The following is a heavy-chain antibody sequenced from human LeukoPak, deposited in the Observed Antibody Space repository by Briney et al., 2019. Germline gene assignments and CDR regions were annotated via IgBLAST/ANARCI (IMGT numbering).Heavy chain of an antibody. CDR3: ARGGSGAARRDYYYGMDV. Sequence: ASVKVSCKTSGGTFSSYAISWVRQAPGQGLEWMGGIIPIFGTANYAQKFQGRVTITADESTSTAYMELSSLRSEDTAVYYCARGGSGAARRDYYYGMDVWGQGTTVTVSS. V-gene: IGHV1-69*13. J-gene: IGHJ6*02. CDR1: GGTFSSYA. CDR2: IIPIFGTA. D-gene: IGHD6-6*01.